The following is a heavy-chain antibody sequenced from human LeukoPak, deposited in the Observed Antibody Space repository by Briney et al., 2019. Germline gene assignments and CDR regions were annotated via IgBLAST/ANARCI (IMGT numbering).Heavy chain of an antibody. CDR1: GFTFSSYS. Sequence: GGSLRLSCVASGFTFSSYSMNWVRQAPGKGLEWVSSISSSSSYIYYADSVKGRFTISRDNARNSLYLQMNSLRAEDTAVYYCARAGVAGTPFDYWGQGTLVTVSS. D-gene: IGHD6-19*01. CDR2: ISSSSSYI. J-gene: IGHJ4*02. V-gene: IGHV3-21*01. CDR3: ARAGVAGTPFDY.